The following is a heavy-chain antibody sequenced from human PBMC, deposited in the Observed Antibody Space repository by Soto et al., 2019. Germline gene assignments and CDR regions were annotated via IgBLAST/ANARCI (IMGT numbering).Heavy chain of an antibody. J-gene: IGHJ6*01. V-gene: IGHV4-30-4*01. D-gene: IGHD3-22*01. CDR3: PRDLGVDSSGYHCRPESRDV. Sequence: QVQLQESGPGLVKPSQTLSLTCTVSGGSISSGDYYWSWIRQPPGKGLEWIGYIYYSGSTYYNPYLKIRVTISVDTSKNQFSLKLNSVTAAATAVYYCPRDLGVDSSGYHCRPESRDVWGQVTTVTV. CDR2: IYYSGST. CDR1: GGSISSGDYY.